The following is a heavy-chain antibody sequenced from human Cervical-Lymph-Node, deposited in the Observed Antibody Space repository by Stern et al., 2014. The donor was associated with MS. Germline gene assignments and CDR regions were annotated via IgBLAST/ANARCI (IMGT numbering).Heavy chain of an antibody. V-gene: IGHV3-13*01. CDR3: ARDISDAILDV. CDR2: IGTAGDT. Sequence: EVQLVESGGGLVQPGGSLRLSCAASGFTFSSYDMHWVRQATGKGLEWVSAIGTAGDTYYPGSVKGRFTISSENAYNSLYLQMNSLRAGDTAVYYCARDISDAILDVWGQGTTVTVSS. J-gene: IGHJ6*02. CDR1: GFTFSSYD. D-gene: IGHD1-14*01.